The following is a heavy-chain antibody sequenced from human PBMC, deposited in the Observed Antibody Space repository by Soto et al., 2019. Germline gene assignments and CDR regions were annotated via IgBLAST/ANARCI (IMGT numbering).Heavy chain of an antibody. J-gene: IGHJ4*02. D-gene: IGHD6-19*01. Sequence: SETLSLTCAVSGYSISSGYYWGWIRQPPGKGLEWIGSIYHSGSTYYNPSLKNRVTISVDTSKNQFSLKLSPVTAADTAVYYCARTPPVAGPIVYWGQGTLVTVSS. CDR2: IYHSGST. CDR3: ARTPPVAGPIVY. CDR1: GYSISSGYY. V-gene: IGHV4-38-2*01.